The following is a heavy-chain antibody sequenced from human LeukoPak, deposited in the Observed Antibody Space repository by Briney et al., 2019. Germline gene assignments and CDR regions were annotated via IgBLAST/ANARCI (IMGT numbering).Heavy chain of an antibody. Sequence: GGSLRLSCAASGFTFSRYAMRWVRQAPGKGLEWVSSISGSGGSTYYADSVKGRFTISRDNSKNTLDLQMNSLRAEDTAVYYCAKDAYSGSGSYFDYWGQGTLVTVST. CDR1: GFTFSRYA. CDR3: AKDAYSGSGSYFDY. D-gene: IGHD5-12*01. V-gene: IGHV3-23*01. CDR2: ISGSGGST. J-gene: IGHJ4*02.